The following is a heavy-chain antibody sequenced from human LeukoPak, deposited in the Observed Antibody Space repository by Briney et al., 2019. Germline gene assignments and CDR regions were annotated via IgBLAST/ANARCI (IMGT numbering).Heavy chain of an antibody. CDR2: ISSGSTI. CDR1: GFTFSDYY. CDR3: ARDPYHSSSWYGYDY. J-gene: IGHJ4*02. D-gene: IGHD6-13*01. V-gene: IGHV3-11*01. Sequence: GGSLRLSCAASGFTFSDYYMSWIRQAPGKGLEWVSYISSGSTIYYADSVKGRFTISRDNAKNSLYLQMNSLRAEDTAVYYCARDPYHSSSWYGYDYWGQGTLVTVSS.